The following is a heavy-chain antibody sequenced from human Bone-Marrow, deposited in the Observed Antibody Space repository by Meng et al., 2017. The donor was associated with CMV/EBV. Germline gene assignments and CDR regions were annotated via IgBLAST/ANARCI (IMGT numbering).Heavy chain of an antibody. CDR3: AKGKYCSATSCSIYWYFEL. D-gene: IGHD2-2*01. V-gene: IGHV3-23*01. CDR1: GFTFGDYA. J-gene: IGHJ2*01. Sequence: GESLKISCTASGFTFGDYAMSWVRQAPGKGLEWVSGISGSGGSTHYADSVKGRFTISRDNSKNTLYLQMNSLRAEDTAVYYCAKGKYCSATSCSIYWYFELWGRGTLVTVSS. CDR2: ISGSGGST.